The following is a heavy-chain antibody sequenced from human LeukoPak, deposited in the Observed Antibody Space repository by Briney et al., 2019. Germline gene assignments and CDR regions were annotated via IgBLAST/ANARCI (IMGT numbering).Heavy chain of an antibody. CDR2: TSYDEKNK. CDR3: ARDDGSNGWLFDY. D-gene: IGHD6-19*01. CDR1: GFTFSRYV. Sequence: QPGRSLRLSCAVSGFTFSRYVIHRVRQAPGKGLEWVAVTSYDEKNKYYADSVRGRFTISRDNSKNTLYLQMNSLRPEDTAVYYCARDDGSNGWLFDYWGQGTLVTVSS. V-gene: IGHV3-30*04. J-gene: IGHJ4*02.